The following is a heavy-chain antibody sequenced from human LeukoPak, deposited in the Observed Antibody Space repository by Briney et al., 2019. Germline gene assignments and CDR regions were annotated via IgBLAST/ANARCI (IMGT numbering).Heavy chain of an antibody. Sequence: SGPTLVNPTQTLTLTCTFSGFSLSTSGVGVGWIRQPPGKTLEWLALIYWDDDKRYSPSLKSRLTITKDTSKNQVVLTMTNMDPVDTATYYCARGVVVIRTFDYWGQGTLVTVSS. CDR1: GFSLSTSGVG. V-gene: IGHV2-5*02. D-gene: IGHD3-22*01. CDR2: IYWDDDK. CDR3: ARGVVVIRTFDY. J-gene: IGHJ4*02.